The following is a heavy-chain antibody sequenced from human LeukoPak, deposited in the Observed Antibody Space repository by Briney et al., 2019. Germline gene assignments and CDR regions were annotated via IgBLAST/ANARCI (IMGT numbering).Heavy chain of an antibody. J-gene: IGHJ4*02. CDR3: AREYYDSSGYHEVDY. D-gene: IGHD3-22*01. V-gene: IGHV1-18*01. Sequence: ASVKVSCKASGYTFTNYAINWVRQAPGQGLEWMGWISAYNGNTNYAQKLQGRVTMTTDTSTSTAYMELRSLRSDDTAVYYCAREYYDSSGYHEVDYWGQGTLVTVSS. CDR1: GYTFTNYA. CDR2: ISAYNGNT.